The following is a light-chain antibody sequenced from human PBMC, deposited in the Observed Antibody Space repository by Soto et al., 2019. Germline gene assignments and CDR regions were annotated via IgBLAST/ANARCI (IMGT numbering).Light chain of an antibody. V-gene: IGKV3-20*01. CDR3: KQYGRSAPFT. CDR2: GAS. J-gene: IGKJ2*01. Sequence: EIVLTQSPGTLSLSPGERATLSCRASQSVSSTYIAWYQQNPGQAPRLLIYGASSRATGIPDRFSGSGAGMDFTITISRLKPEDFAVYFCKQYGRSAPFTFGQGTKVVIK. CDR1: QSVSSTY.